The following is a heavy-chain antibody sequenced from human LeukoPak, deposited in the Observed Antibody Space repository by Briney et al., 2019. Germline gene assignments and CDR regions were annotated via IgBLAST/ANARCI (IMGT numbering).Heavy chain of an antibody. CDR3: ARHEQWLVGWFDP. D-gene: IGHD6-19*01. J-gene: IGHJ5*02. V-gene: IGHV4-39*01. Sequence: PSETLSLTCTVSGGSISSSSYYWGWIRQPPGKGLEWIGSIYYSGSTYYNPSLKSRVTISVDTSKNQLSLKLSSVTAADTAVYYCARHEQWLVGWFDPWGQGTLVTVSS. CDR2: IYYSGST. CDR1: GGSISSSSYY.